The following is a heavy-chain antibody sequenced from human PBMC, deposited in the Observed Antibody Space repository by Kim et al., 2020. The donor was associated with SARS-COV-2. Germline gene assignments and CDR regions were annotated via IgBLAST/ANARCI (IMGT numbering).Heavy chain of an antibody. J-gene: IGHJ4*02. V-gene: IGHV3-15*01. CDR3: TNFFF. CDR2: IKSKTDGGAT. CDR1: GFTFSNTY. Sequence: GGSLRLSCAASGFTFSNTYMSWVRQAPGKGLEWVGRIKSKTDGGATDYAAPLKGRFTISRDDSENTVYLQLNSLKTEDIAVYYCTNFFFWGQGTLVTVSS.